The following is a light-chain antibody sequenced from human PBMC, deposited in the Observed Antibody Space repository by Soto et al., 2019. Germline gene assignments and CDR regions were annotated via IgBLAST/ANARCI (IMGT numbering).Light chain of an antibody. J-gene: IGKJ5*01. CDR3: QQYNNWPPIT. Sequence: EIVMTQSPATLSVSPGERATLSCRASQSVSNNLAWYQQKPAQAPRLLIYDASTRATGAPARFSGNGSGTEVTLTISSLQSEDFAVYYCQQYNNWPPITFVQGTRLEIK. CDR2: DAS. CDR1: QSVSNN. V-gene: IGKV3D-15*01.